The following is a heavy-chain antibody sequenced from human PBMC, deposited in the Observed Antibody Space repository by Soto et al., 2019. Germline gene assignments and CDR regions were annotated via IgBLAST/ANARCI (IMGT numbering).Heavy chain of an antibody. J-gene: IGHJ6*03. D-gene: IGHD2-2*01. V-gene: IGHV1-8*01. CDR1: GYTFTSYD. CDR3: ARLEYCSSTSCYGWGYMDV. Sequence: ASVKVSCKASGYTFTSYDINWVRQVTGQGLEWMGWMNPNSGNTGYAQKFQGRVTMTRNTSISTAYMELSSLRSEDTAVYYCARLEYCSSTSCYGWGYMDVWGKGTTVTVSS. CDR2: MNPNSGNT.